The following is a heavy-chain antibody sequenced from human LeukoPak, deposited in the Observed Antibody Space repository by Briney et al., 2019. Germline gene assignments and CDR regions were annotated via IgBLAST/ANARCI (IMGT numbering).Heavy chain of an antibody. CDR1: GGSISSGDYY. CDR3: AKPYYYDSRIDP. J-gene: IGHJ5*02. CDR2: MYYSGST. D-gene: IGHD3-22*01. Sequence: SETLSLTCTVSGGSISSGDYYWSWIRQPPGKGLEWIAYMYYSGSTYYNPSLKSRVTMSADTSKNQLSLKLSSVTAADTAVYYCAKPYYYDSRIDPWGQGILVTVYS. V-gene: IGHV4-30-4*01.